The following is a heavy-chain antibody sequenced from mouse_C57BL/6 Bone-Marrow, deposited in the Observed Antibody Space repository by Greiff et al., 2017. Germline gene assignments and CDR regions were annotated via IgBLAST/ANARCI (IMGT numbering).Heavy chain of an antibody. CDR2: IYPRSGNT. V-gene: IGHV1-81*01. J-gene: IGHJ4*01. CDR1: GYTFTSYG. Sequence: QVQLKQSGAELARPGASVKLSCKASGYTFTSYGISWVKQRTGQGLEWIGEIYPRSGNTYYNEKFKGKDTLTADKSSSTAYMERRSLTSEDSAVYFCARKIPAGMDYWGQGTSVTVSS. CDR3: ARKIPAGMDY.